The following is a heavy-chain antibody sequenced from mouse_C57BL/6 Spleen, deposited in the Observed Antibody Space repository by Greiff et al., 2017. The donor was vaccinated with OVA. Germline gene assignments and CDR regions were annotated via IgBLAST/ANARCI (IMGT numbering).Heavy chain of an antibody. J-gene: IGHJ4*01. CDR3: ASYGSSYPYAMDY. Sequence: VQLKESGGGLVKPGGSLKLSCAASGFTFSDYGMHWVRQAPEKGLEWVAYISSGSSTIYYADTVKGRFTISRDNAKNTLFLQMTSLRSEDTAMYYCASYGSSYPYAMDYWGQGTSVTVSS. D-gene: IGHD1-1*01. CDR2: ISSGSSTI. CDR1: GFTFSDYG. V-gene: IGHV5-17*01.